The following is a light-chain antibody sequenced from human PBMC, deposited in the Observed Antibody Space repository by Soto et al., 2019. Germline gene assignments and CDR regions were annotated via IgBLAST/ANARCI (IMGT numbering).Light chain of an antibody. V-gene: IGLV2-14*01. J-gene: IGLJ2*01. Sequence: QSALTQPASVSGSPGQSITISCTGTSSDVGGYNYVSWYQQHPGKAPKLMIYEVSSRPSGVSNRFSGSKSDNTASLTISGLQVEDEADYYCSSYTSSSTVVFGAGTKLTVL. CDR1: SSDVGGYNY. CDR2: EVS. CDR3: SSYTSSSTVV.